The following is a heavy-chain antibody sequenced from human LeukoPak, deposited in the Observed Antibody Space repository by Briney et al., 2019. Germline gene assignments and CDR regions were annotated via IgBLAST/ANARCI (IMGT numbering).Heavy chain of an antibody. Sequence: GGSLRLSCVASGSNVTYNYMTWVRQAPGKGLEWVSLIDSGGTTYYADSLKGRFTISRHSPNNTLFLQMNNLRPEDTAVYYCARTSYYYDMDVWGSGTTVTVSS. CDR1: GSNVTYNY. V-gene: IGHV3-53*04. CDR2: IDSGGTT. J-gene: IGHJ6*04. CDR3: ARTSYYYDMDV.